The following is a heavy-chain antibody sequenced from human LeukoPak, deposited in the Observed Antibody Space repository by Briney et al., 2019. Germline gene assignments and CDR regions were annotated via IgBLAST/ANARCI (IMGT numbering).Heavy chain of an antibody. J-gene: IGHJ4*02. CDR3: ARVRFNSSGYRS. V-gene: IGHV4-34*01. CDR2: INHSGST. Sequence: SETLSLTCAVYGGSFSGYYWSWIRQPPGKGLEWIGEINHSGSTNYNPSLKSRVTISVDTSKNQFSLKLSSVTAADTAVYYCARVRFNSSGYRSWGQGTLVTVSS. CDR1: GGSFSGYY. D-gene: IGHD3-22*01.